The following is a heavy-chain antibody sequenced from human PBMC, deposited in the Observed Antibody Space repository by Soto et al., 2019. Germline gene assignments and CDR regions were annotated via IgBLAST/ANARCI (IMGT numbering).Heavy chain of an antibody. D-gene: IGHD4-17*01. V-gene: IGHV1-69*01. CDR2: IIPIFGTA. CDR3: ARGFADYGGNSGVYFYGMDV. Sequence: QVQLVQSGAEVKKPGSSVKVSCKASGGTFSSYAISWVRQAPGQGLEWMGGIIPIFGTANYAQKFQGRVTITADESTSTAYMELSSLRSEHMTVYYCARGFADYGGNSGVYFYGMDVWGQGTTVTVSS. CDR1: GGTFSSYA. J-gene: IGHJ6*02.